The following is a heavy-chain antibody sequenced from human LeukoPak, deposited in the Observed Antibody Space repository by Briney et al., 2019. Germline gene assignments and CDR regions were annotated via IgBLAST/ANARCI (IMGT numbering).Heavy chain of an antibody. Sequence: GGSLRLSCTASGFTFGDYAMSWFRQAPGKGLEWVGFIRSKAYGGTTEYAASVKGRFTISTDDSKSIAYLKMNSLKTEDTAVYYCSRGGGLESDYWGQGTLVTVSS. V-gene: IGHV3-49*03. J-gene: IGHJ4*02. CDR2: IRSKAYGGTT. D-gene: IGHD1-1*01. CDR3: SRGGGLESDY. CDR1: GFTFGDYA.